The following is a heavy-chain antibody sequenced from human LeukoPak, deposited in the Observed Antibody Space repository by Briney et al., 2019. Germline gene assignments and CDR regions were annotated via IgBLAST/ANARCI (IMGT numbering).Heavy chain of an antibody. Sequence: SETLSLTCTVSGGSISSYYWSWIRQPPGKGLEWIGYIYYSGSTNYNPSLKSRVTISVDTSKDQFSLKLSSVTSADTAVYYCARAGLGHTAMVKWGQGTLVTVSS. CDR2: IYYSGST. CDR3: ARAGLGHTAMVK. J-gene: IGHJ4*02. V-gene: IGHV4-59*12. CDR1: GGSISSYY. D-gene: IGHD5-18*01.